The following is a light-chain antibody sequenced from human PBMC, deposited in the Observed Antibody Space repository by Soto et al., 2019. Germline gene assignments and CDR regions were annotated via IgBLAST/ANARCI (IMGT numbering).Light chain of an antibody. V-gene: IGKV3-15*01. CDR2: DAS. Sequence: EIVMTQSPATLSVSPGERATLSCRASQSVGGNLAWYQQRPGRAPRLLIYDASTRATDITARFSGSGSGTEFTLTISSLQSEDFALYYCHQYNNWPLYTFGQGTKLEIK. J-gene: IGKJ2*01. CDR1: QSVGGN. CDR3: HQYNNWPLYT.